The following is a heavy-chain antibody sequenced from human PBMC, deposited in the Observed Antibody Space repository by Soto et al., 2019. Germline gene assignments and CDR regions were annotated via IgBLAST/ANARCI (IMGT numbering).Heavy chain of an antibody. CDR2: MHHSGRT. V-gene: IGHV4-31*03. J-gene: IGHJ4*02. CDR3: ARWVEVSLDYFDS. CDR1: GAYMRNDYYY. D-gene: IGHD2-15*01. Sequence: SETLSLTCTVSGAYMRNDYYYWCWVRQNPGKDMEWIGHMHHSGRTHYNPSLKSRVAISVDTSKNQFSLYLNSVTAADTAVYYCARWVEVSLDYFDSWGQGTPITVSS.